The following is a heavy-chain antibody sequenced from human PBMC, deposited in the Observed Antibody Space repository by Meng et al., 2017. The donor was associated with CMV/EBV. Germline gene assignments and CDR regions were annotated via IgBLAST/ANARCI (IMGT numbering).Heavy chain of an antibody. CDR2: ISYDGSNK. CDR1: GFTFSSYV. CDR3: ARDGSDFWSGYFSPYYYYGMDV. Sequence: GGSLRLSCAASGFTFSSYVMHWVRQAPGKGLEWVAVISYDGSNKYYADSVKGRFTISRDNSKNTLYLQMNSLRAEDTAVYYCARDGSDFWSGYFSPYYYYGMDVWGQGTTVTVSS. J-gene: IGHJ6*02. D-gene: IGHD3-3*01. V-gene: IGHV3-30-3*01.